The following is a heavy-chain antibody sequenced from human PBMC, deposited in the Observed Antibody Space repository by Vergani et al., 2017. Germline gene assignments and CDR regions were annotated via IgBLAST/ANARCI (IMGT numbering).Heavy chain of an antibody. Sequence: EVQLVESGGGLVKPGGSLRLSCAASGFTFSSYAMSWVRQAPGKGLEWVSDISGSGGTTNYADSVKGRFTISRDNAKKSVYLQMNSLRAEDTAMYFCARGLWDCTHIRCSPPSYWGQGTQVTVSS. CDR3: ARGLWDCTHIRCSPPSY. V-gene: IGHV3-23*04. CDR2: ISGSGGTT. CDR1: GFTFSSYA. J-gene: IGHJ4*02. D-gene: IGHD2-8*01.